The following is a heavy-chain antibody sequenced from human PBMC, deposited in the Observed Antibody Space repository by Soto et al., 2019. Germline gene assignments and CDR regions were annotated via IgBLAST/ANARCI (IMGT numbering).Heavy chain of an antibody. CDR2: ITTGGAT. D-gene: IGHD3-10*01. CDR3: ARDYIYAFDI. Sequence: EVQLVESGGDLVQPGGSLRLSCAASGFSFSSYTMNWVRQAPGKGLEWVSDITTGGATFYPDSVKGRFIISRDNAKNSLYLQMNSLRDEDTAVYYCARDYIYAFDIWGQGTMVTVSS. J-gene: IGHJ3*02. V-gene: IGHV3-48*02. CDR1: GFSFSSYT.